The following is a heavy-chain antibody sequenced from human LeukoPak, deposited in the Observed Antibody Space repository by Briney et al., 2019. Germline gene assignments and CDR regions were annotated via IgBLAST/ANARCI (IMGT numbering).Heavy chain of an antibody. V-gene: IGHV1-24*01. CDR2: FDPEDGET. Sequence: ASVKVSCKVSGYTLTELSMHWVRQIPGKGLEWMGSFDPEDGETIYAQKFQGRVTMTEDTSTDTAYMELSSLISEDTAVYYCATDVSSDEYEGASWFDPWGQGTLVTVSS. J-gene: IGHJ5*02. CDR3: ATDVSSDEYEGASWFDP. D-gene: IGHD2-2*01. CDR1: GYTLTELS.